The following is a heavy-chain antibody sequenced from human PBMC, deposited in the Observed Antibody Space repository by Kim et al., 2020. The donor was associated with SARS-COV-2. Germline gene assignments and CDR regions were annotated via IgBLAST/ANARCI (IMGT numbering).Heavy chain of an antibody. V-gene: IGHV1-46*01. D-gene: IGHD3-10*01. Sequence: SYAQKFQGRVTMTRDTSTSTVYMELSSLRSEDTAVYYCARAPRSYYFDYWGQGTLVTVSS. CDR3: ARAPRSYYFDY. J-gene: IGHJ4*02.